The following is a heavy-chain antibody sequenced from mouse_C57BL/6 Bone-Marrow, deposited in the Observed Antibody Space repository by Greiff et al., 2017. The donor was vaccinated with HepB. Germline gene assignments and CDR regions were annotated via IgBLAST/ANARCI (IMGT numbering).Heavy chain of an antibody. J-gene: IGHJ3*01. CDR2: ISDGGSYT. Sequence: VQLKESGGGLVKPGGSLKLSCAASGFTFSSYAMSWVRQTPEKRLEWVATISDGGSYTYYPDNVKGRFTISRDNAKNNLYLQMSHLKSEDTAMYYCARVQIPLYYGSSYEGFAYWGQGTLVTVSA. V-gene: IGHV5-4*01. CDR3: ARVQIPLYYGSSYEGFAY. D-gene: IGHD1-1*01. CDR1: GFTFSSYA.